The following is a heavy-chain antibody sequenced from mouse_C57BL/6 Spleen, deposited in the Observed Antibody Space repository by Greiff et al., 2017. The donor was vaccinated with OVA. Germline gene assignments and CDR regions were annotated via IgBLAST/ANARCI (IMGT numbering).Heavy chain of an antibody. V-gene: IGHV5-16*01. CDR1: GFTFSDYY. CDR2: INYDGSST. CDR3: ARVYGNSPWFAY. Sequence: EVKVVESEGGLVQPGSSMKLSCTASGFTFSDYYMAWVRQVPEKGLEWVANINYDGSSTYYLDSLKSRFIISRDNAKNILYLQMSSLKSEDTATYYCARVYGNSPWFAYWGQGTLVTVSA. J-gene: IGHJ3*01. D-gene: IGHD2-1*01.